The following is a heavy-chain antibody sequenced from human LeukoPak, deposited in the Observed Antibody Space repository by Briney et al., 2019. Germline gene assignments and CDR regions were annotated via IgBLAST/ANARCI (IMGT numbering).Heavy chain of an antibody. D-gene: IGHD3-22*01. CDR2: INPSGGST. J-gene: IGHJ4*02. Sequence: ASVKVSCKASGYTFTSYYMHWVRQAPGQGLEWMGIINPSGGSTSYAQKFQGRVTMTRDTSTSTVYMELSSLRSEDTAVYYCARDGYFDSSGSPPGYWGQGTLVTVSS. V-gene: IGHV1-46*01. CDR3: ARDGYFDSSGSPPGY. CDR1: GYTFTSYY.